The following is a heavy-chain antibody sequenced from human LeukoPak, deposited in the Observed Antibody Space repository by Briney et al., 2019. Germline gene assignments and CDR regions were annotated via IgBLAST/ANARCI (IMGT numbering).Heavy chain of an antibody. J-gene: IGHJ6*03. CDR2: INHSGST. D-gene: IGHD3-10*01. CDR3: ARAPYVLPHSHYYMDV. Sequence: PGGSLRLSCAASGFTFSDYHMSWIRQPPGKGLEWIGEINHSGSTNYNPSLKSRVTISVDTSKNQFSLKLSSVTAADTAVYYCARAPYVLPHSHYYMDVWGKGTTVTVSS. CDR1: GFTFSDYH. V-gene: IGHV4-34*01.